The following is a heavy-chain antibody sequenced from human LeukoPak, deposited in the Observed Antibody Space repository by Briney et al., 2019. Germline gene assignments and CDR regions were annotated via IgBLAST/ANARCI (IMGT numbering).Heavy chain of an antibody. CDR1: GGTFSSYA. J-gene: IGHJ3*02. D-gene: IGHD7-27*01. CDR3: ARDGTNWEPFDI. V-gene: IGHV1-69*05. Sequence: ASVKVSCKASGGTFSSYAISWVRQAPGQGLEWMGGIIPIFGTANYAQKFQGRVTITTDESTSTAYMELSSLRSEDTAVYYCARDGTNWEPFDIWGQGTMVTVSS. CDR2: IIPIFGTA.